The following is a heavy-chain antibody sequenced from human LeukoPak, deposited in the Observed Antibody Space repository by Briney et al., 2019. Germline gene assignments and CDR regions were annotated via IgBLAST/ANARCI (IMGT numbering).Heavy chain of an antibody. J-gene: IGHJ3*02. CDR2: IHHSGST. CDR3: ARGPGDLGAFDI. Sequence: PSQTLSLTCAVSGGSIGSGGYSWSWIRQPPGKGLEWIGYIHHSGSTYYNPSLKSRVTISVDRSKNQFSLKLSSVTAADTAVYYCARGPGDLGAFDIWGQGTMVTVSS. D-gene: IGHD7-27*01. V-gene: IGHV4-30-2*01. CDR1: GGSIGSGGYS.